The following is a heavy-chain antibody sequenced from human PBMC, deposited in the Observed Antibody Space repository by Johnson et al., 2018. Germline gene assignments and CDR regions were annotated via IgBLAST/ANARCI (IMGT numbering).Heavy chain of an antibody. CDR3: AILGGSVEY. CDR2: ISAYYGNT. CDR1: GYTFTDYG. D-gene: IGHD3-16*01. J-gene: IGHJ4*02. Sequence: VQLVESGAEVKKPGASVKVSCKTSGYTFTDYGIDWVWQAPGQGPEWMGWISAYYGNTKYAENLQGRVTVTTEASTRKAPMELRSLTSDDTAVYYCAILGGSVEYWGQGTLVTVSS. V-gene: IGHV1-18*01.